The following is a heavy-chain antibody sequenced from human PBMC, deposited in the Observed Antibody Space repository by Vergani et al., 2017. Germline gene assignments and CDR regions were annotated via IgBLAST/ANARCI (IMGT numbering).Heavy chain of an antibody. CDR2: IIPIFGTA. J-gene: IGHJ3*01. Sequence: QVQLVQSGAEVKKPGSSVKVSCKASGGTFSSYAISWVRQAPGQGLEWMGRIIPIFGTANYAQKFQGRVTITADESTSTAYMELSSLRSEDTAVYFCARDQLTGDLWGGPFDVWGQGTMVAVSS. V-gene: IGHV1-69*13. CDR1: GGTFSSYA. D-gene: IGHD2-21*01. CDR3: ARDQLTGDLWGGPFDV.